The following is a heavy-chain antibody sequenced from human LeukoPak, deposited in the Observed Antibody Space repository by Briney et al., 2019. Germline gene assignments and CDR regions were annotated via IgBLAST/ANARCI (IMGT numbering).Heavy chain of an antibody. CDR1: GGSIGSSNW. J-gene: IGHJ6*03. CDR2: IYHSGST. CDR3: AREGYGDYVHYYYYMDV. Sequence: PSGTLSLTCAVSGGSIGSSNWWTWVRQPPGKGLEWIGEIYHSGSTNYNPSLKSRVTMSVDTSKNQFSLKLSSVTAADTAVYYCAREGYGDYVHYYYYMDVWGKGTTVTISS. D-gene: IGHD4-17*01. V-gene: IGHV4-4*02.